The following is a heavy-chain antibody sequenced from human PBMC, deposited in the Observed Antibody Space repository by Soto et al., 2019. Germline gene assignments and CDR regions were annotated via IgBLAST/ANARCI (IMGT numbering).Heavy chain of an antibody. J-gene: IGHJ3*02. V-gene: IGHV3-64*04. CDR1: GFTFNTYA. D-gene: IGHD3-9*01. CDR2: ITNHGRST. Sequence: QTGGSLRLSCSASGFTFNTYAMHWVRQAPGRGLEYVSAITNHGRSTYYADSVKGRFTISRDNSMNTLYPQMNSLRPEDTAVYYCAKDLRYDFLTGYYMGVGAFDIWGQGTMVTVSS. CDR3: AKDLRYDFLTGYYMGVGAFDI.